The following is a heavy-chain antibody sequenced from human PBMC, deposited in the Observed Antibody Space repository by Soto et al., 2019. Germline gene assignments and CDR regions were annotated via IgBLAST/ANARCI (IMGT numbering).Heavy chain of an antibody. CDR2: LYYSGST. CDR3: AREGAAPYYYYGMDV. D-gene: IGHD6-6*01. CDR1: GGSISSGGYF. Sequence: QVQLQESGPGLVKPSQTLSLTCTVSGGSISSGGYFWSWIRQHPGKGLEWIGFLYYSGSTYSNPSLKSRVTISVDTYKNQCSLKLSSVTAADTAVYYCAREGAAPYYYYGMDVWGQGTTVTVSS. J-gene: IGHJ6*02. V-gene: IGHV4-31*03.